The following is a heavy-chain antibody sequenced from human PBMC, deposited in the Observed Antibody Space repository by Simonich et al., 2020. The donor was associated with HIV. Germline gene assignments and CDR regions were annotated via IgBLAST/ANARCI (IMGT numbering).Heavy chain of an antibody. V-gene: IGHV3-23*01. D-gene: IGHD3-3*01. J-gene: IGHJ4*02. CDR3: AKDRYYNFWSGYYDY. CDR2: ISGSGGST. CDR1: GFTFSSYA. Sequence: EVQLLESGGGLVQPGGSLRLSCAASGFTFSSYATSWVQQAPGKGLAWGSAISGSGGSTYYADSVKGRFTISRDNSKNTLYLQMNSLRAEDTAVYYCAKDRYYNFWSGYYDYWGQGTLVTVSS.